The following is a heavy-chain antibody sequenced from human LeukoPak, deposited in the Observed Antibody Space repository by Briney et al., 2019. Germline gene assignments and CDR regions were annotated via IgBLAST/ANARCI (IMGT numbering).Heavy chain of an antibody. J-gene: IGHJ2*01. D-gene: IGHD3-3*01. Sequence: GGSLRLSWAAAGFNFSNYAISWVRQAPGKGLEWVSVIGDGDGTTYYADSVKGRFTISRDNPKNTLYLQMNSLRAGDTAVYFCAKSLQFFNGYFDLWGRGTLVTVSS. CDR2: IGDGDGTT. V-gene: IGHV3-23*01. CDR3: AKSLQFFNGYFDL. CDR1: GFNFSNYA.